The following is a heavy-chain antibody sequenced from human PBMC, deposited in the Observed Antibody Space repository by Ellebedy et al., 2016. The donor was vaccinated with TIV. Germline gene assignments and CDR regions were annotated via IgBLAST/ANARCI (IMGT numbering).Heavy chain of an antibody. CDR3: ARGHYGSGTYFAPGE. CDR1: GDSIDTSTYY. D-gene: IGHD3-10*01. V-gene: IGHV4-39*07. Sequence: MPSETLSLTCTVSGDSIDTSTYYWGWIRQPPGKGLEWIGSFYYGGSAYYNPSLKSRVTMSLDTSKSQVSLKLSSVTAADTAVYYCARGHYGSGTYFAPGEWGQGALVTVYS. J-gene: IGHJ4*02. CDR2: FYYGGSA.